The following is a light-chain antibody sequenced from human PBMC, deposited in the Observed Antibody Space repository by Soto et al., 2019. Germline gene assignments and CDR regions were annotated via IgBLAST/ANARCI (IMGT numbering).Light chain of an antibody. CDR3: SSSTSSNTLV. CDR1: KNDIGSSDY. V-gene: IGLV2-14*01. Sequence: QPVLTQPASVSASPGQSITISCTGGKNDIGSSDYVSWYQQHPGKAPKLIIYGVSNRPSGTSDRFSGSKSGNTASLTISGLQADDEDDYYCSSSTSSNTLVFGGGTKLTVL. J-gene: IGLJ3*02. CDR2: GVS.